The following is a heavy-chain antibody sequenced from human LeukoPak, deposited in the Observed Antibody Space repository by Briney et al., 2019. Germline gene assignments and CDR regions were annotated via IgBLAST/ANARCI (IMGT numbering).Heavy chain of an antibody. Sequence: GGSLRLSCAASGFTFSSYGMHWVRQAPGKGLEWVAVISHDGSHKNYADSVKGRFTISRDNSKNTLYLQVNSLRAEDTAIYYCARESGSYHPFDFWGQGTLVTVSS. CDR3: ARESGSYHPFDF. D-gene: IGHD1-26*01. J-gene: IGHJ4*02. CDR1: GFTFSSYG. V-gene: IGHV3-30*03. CDR2: ISHDGSHK.